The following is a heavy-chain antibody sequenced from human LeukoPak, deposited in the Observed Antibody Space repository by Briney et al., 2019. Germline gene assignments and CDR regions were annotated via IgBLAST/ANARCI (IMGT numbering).Heavy chain of an antibody. D-gene: IGHD2/OR15-2a*01. V-gene: IGHV1-2*02. J-gene: IGHJ3*01. Sequence: ASVKVSCTASGYTFTGYYMHWVRQAPGQGLEWMGWINPNSGGTNYAQKFQGRVTMTKDTSITTAYMELTSDDTAVYYCARDYSYPLSTRTTFDLWGQGTMVTVSS. CDR2: INPNSGGT. CDR1: GYTFTGYY. CDR3: ARDYSYPLSTRTTFDL.